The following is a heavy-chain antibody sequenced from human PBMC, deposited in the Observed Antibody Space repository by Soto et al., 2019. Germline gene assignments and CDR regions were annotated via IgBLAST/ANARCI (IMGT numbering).Heavy chain of an antibody. D-gene: IGHD3-16*01. J-gene: IGHJ4*02. V-gene: IGHV3-74*03. CDR2: LSSDGFGA. CDR3: ARDLGGPDY. CDR1: GFSLSPYW. Sequence: EVHLEESGGGLVQPGGSLRLSCAASGFSLSPYWMHWVRQVPGRGLEWVARLSSDGFGAAYADSVKGRLFISRDIARNTLSLQMNSLRADDTAVYYGARDLGGPDYWGRGTSVTVSS.